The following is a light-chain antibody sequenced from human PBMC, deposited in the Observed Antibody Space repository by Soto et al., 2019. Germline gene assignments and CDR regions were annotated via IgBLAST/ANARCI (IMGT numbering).Light chain of an antibody. CDR1: SSDVGGYNY. Sequence: QSAPTQPASVSGSPGQSITISCTGTSSDVGGYNYVSWYQQHPGKAPKLMISDVSNRPSGVSNRFSGSKSGNTASLTISGRQAEDGADYYCSSYTSSSTLYVFGTGTKLTVL. CDR2: DVS. J-gene: IGLJ1*01. V-gene: IGLV2-14*01. CDR3: SSYTSSSTLYV.